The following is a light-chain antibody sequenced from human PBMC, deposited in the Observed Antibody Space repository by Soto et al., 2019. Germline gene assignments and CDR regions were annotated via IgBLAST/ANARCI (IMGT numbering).Light chain of an antibody. J-gene: IGKJ3*01. CDR1: QSVSSSY. CDR3: QQYGSSPIT. CDR2: GAS. V-gene: IGKV3-20*01. Sequence: IVLTQSPGTLSLSPGERATLSCRASQSVSSSYLAWYQQKPGQAPRLLIYGASSRATGIPDRFSGSGSGTGFTLTISRLEPEDSAVYYCQQYGSSPITFGPGTKVDIK.